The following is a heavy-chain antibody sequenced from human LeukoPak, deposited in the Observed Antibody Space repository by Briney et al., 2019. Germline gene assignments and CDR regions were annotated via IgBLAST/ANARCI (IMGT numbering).Heavy chain of an antibody. V-gene: IGHV3-21*01. CDR3: ARDTGDYGGNPGY. J-gene: IGHJ4*02. CDR1: GFTFSSYS. D-gene: IGHD4-23*01. CDR2: ISSSSSYI. Sequence: GGSLRLSCAASGFTFSSYSMNWVRQAPGKGLEWVSSISSSSSYIYYADSVKGRFTISRDNAKNSLYLQMNSLRAEDTAVYYRARDTGDYGGNPGYWGQGTLVTVSS.